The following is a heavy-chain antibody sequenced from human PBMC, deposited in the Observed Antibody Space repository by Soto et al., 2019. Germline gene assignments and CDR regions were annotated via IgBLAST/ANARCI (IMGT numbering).Heavy chain of an antibody. D-gene: IGHD3-3*01. CDR3: ARDTVLRFLEWSIHYYYGMDV. V-gene: IGHV4-34*01. CDR2: INHSGST. CDR1: GGSFSGYY. J-gene: IGHJ6*02. Sequence: QVQLQQWGAGLLKPSETLSLTCAVYGGSFSGYYWSWIRQPPGKGLEWIGEINHSGSTNYNPSLKSRVTISVDTSKNQFSLKLSFVTAADTAVYYCARDTVLRFLEWSIHYYYGMDVWGQGTTVTVSS.